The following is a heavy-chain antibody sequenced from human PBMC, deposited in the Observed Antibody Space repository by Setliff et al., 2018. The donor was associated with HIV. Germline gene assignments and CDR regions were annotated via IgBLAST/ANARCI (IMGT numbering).Heavy chain of an antibody. CDR2: INPNNGGT. V-gene: IGHV1-2*02. CDR3: ARDHLWFGEGFDY. CDR1: GYTFTGYY. J-gene: IGHJ4*02. Sequence: ASVKVSCKASGYTFTGYYMHWVRQAPGQGLEWMGWINPNNGGTNYAQKFQGRVTMTRDTSISTAYMELSRLRSDDTAVYYCARDHLWFGEGFDYWGQGTLVTVSS. D-gene: IGHD3-10*01.